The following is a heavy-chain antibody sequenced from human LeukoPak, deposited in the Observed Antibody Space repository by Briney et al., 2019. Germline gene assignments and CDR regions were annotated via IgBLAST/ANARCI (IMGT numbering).Heavy chain of an antibody. CDR3: AKDLYRGYSYGLLDY. J-gene: IGHJ4*02. Sequence: PGGSLRLSCAASGVTYSSYAMSLVRQAPGKGLEWVSGISGRGGSTYYADSVKGRFTISRDDSKNTLYLQMNGLRAEDTAVYYCAKDLYRGYSYGLLDYWGQGTLVTVSS. CDR2: ISGRGGST. V-gene: IGHV3-23*01. CDR1: GVTYSSYA. D-gene: IGHD5-18*01.